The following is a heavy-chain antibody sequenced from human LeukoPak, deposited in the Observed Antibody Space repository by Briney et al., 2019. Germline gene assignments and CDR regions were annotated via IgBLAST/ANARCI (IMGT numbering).Heavy chain of an antibody. V-gene: IGHV3-11*01. D-gene: IGHD3-22*01. CDR3: ARARDYYDSSGYYYEFVY. J-gene: IGHJ4*02. CDR1: GFTFSDYY. Sequence: GGSLRLSCAASGFTFSDYYMSWIRQAPGKGLEWVSYISNSGSTIYYADSVKGRFAISRDNAKNSLYLQMNSLRAEDTAVYYCARARDYYDSSGYYYEFVYWGQGTLVTVSS. CDR2: ISNSGSTI.